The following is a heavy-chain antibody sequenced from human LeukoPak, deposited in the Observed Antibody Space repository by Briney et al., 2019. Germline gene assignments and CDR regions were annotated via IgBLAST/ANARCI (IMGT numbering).Heavy chain of an antibody. Sequence: PGRSLRLSCAASGFTFSSYGIHWVRQAPGKGLEWVSSISSSSYIYYADSAKGRFTISRDNAKNSLYLQMNSLRAEDTAVYYCARDQVAGFDYWGQGTLVTVSS. V-gene: IGHV3-21*01. CDR3: ARDQVAGFDY. D-gene: IGHD6-19*01. CDR1: GFTFSSYG. CDR2: ISSSSYI. J-gene: IGHJ4*02.